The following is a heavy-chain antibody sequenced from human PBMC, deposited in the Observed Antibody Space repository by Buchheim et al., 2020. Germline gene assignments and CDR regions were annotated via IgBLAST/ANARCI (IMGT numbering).Heavy chain of an antibody. CDR3: ASLGYDSSGYYSSYFDY. J-gene: IGHJ4*02. V-gene: IGHV3-30-3*01. CDR1: GFTFSSYA. D-gene: IGHD3-22*01. Sequence: QVQLVESGGGVVQPGRSLRLSCAASGFTFSSYAMHWVRQAPGKGLEWVAVISYDGSNKYYADSVKGRFTISRDNSKNTLYLQMNSLRAEDTAVYYCASLGYDSSGYYSSYFDYWGQGTL. CDR2: ISYDGSNK.